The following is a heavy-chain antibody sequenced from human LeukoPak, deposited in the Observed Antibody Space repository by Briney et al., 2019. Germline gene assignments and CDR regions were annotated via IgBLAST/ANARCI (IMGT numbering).Heavy chain of an antibody. CDR2: IYYSGST. CDR3: ASRDTAMVTWLDYYYYMDV. V-gene: IGHV4-39*07. CDR1: GGSISSSSYY. Sequence: PSETLSLTCTVSGGSISSSSYYWGWIRQPPGKGLEWIGSIYYSGSTYYNPSLKSRVTISVDTSKNQFSLKLSSVTAADTAVYYCASRDTAMVTWLDYYYYMDVWGKGTTVTVSS. D-gene: IGHD5-18*01. J-gene: IGHJ6*03.